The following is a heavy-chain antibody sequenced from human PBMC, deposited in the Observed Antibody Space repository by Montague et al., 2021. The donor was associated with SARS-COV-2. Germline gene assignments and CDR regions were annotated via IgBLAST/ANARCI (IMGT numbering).Heavy chain of an antibody. CDR2: IYHTGST. CDR1: GDSISTDNW. CDR3: ARGYSGYEDPTGFDP. Sequence: SETLSLTCVVFGDSISTDNWWTWVRLPPGKGLEWVGEIYHTGSTKYKPSLKSRVSMSVDKSWNQFSLRLTSVTAADTAVYYCARGYSGYEDPTGFDPWGQGTLVTVSS. V-gene: IGHV4-4*02. D-gene: IGHD5-12*01. J-gene: IGHJ5*02.